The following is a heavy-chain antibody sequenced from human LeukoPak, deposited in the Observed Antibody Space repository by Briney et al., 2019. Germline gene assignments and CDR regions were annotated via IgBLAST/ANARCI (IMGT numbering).Heavy chain of an antibody. CDR1: GYTFTDYY. D-gene: IGHD2-15*01. Sequence: GASVKVSCKASGYTFTDYYMHWVRQAPGQGLEWMGWINLNSGGTNFAQRFQGRVTMTRDTSISTAYMDLSRLISDDTAVYYCARDAGYRTGGSCWYFDHWGQGTLVTVSS. CDR3: ARDAGYRTGGSCWYFDH. J-gene: IGHJ4*02. CDR2: INLNSGGT. V-gene: IGHV1-2*02.